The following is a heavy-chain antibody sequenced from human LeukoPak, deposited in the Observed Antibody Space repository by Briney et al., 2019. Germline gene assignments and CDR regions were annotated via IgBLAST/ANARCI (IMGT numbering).Heavy chain of an antibody. CDR1: GFTFSSYS. Sequence: PGGSLRLSCAASGFTFSSYSMNWVRQAPGKGLEWVSSISSSSSYIYYADSVKGRFTISRDNAKNSLYLQMNSLRAEDTAVYYCARALAYNWNPDAFDIWGQGTMVTVSS. D-gene: IGHD1-20*01. CDR2: ISSSSSYI. V-gene: IGHV3-21*01. CDR3: ARALAYNWNPDAFDI. J-gene: IGHJ3*02.